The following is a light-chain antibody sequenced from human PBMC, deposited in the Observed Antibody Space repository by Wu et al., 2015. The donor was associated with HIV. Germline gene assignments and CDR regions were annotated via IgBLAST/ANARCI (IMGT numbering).Light chain of an antibody. CDR2: GAS. J-gene: IGKJ1*01. CDR3: QQYNTWPPLT. V-gene: IGKV3-20*01. CDR1: QSVSSSY. Sequence: EIVLTQSPGTLSLSPGERATLSCRASQSVSSSYLAWYQQKPGQAPRLLIYGASSRATGIPDRFSGSGSGTDFTLTISRLEPEDFASFYCQQYNTWPPLTFGQGTKVEIK.